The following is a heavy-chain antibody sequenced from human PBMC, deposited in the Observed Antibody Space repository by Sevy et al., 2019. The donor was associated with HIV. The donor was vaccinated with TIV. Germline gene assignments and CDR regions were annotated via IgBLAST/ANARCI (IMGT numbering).Heavy chain of an antibody. Sequence: ASVKVSCKASGGTFSSYAISWVRQAPGQGLEWMGGVIPIFGTANYAQKFQGRVTITADESTSTAYMELSSLRSEDTAVYYCARGDNYYDSSGYGAFDIWVQGTMVTVSS. CDR3: ARGDNYYDSSGYGAFDI. CDR2: VIPIFGTA. J-gene: IGHJ3*02. D-gene: IGHD3-22*01. V-gene: IGHV1-69*13. CDR1: GGTFSSYA.